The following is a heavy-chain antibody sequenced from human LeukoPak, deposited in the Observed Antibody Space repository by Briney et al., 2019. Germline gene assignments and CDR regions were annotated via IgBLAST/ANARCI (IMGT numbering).Heavy chain of an antibody. V-gene: IGHV1-8*01. CDR2: MNPNSGNT. D-gene: IGHD2-2*01. J-gene: IGHJ5*02. CDR3: ATDQGPYCSSTSCSTNVRQNWFDP. CDR1: GYTFTSYD. Sequence: VASVKVSCKASGYTFTSYDINWVRQATGQGLEWMGWMNPNSGNTGYAQKFQGRVTMTRNTSISTAYMELSSLRSEDTAVYYCATDQGPYCSSTSCSTNVRQNWFDPWGQGTLVTVSS.